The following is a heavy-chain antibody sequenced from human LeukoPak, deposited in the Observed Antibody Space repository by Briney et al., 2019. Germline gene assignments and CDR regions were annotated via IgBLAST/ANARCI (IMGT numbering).Heavy chain of an antibody. CDR2: IYHSGST. CDR1: GGSISSGGYY. Sequence: PSETLSLTCTVSGGSISSGGYYWSWIRQPPGKGLEWIGYIYHSGSTYYNPSLKSRVTISVDRSKNQFSLKLSSVTAADTAVYYCARDVPSGSYHAFDIWGQGTMVTVSS. V-gene: IGHV4-30-2*01. D-gene: IGHD1-26*01. CDR3: ARDVPSGSYHAFDI. J-gene: IGHJ3*02.